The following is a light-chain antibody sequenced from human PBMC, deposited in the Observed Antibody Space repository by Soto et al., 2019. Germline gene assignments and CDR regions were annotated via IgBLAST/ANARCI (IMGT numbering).Light chain of an antibody. CDR3: QQYQTYST. Sequence: DIQMTQSPSTLSASVGDRVTVTCRARQSISSWLAWYQQKPGKAPKVLIYDASSLGSGVPSRFSGSGSGTEFTLTISSLQPHDFATYFCQQYQTYSTFGQGTRLEIK. CDR1: QSISSW. CDR2: DAS. V-gene: IGKV1-5*01. J-gene: IGKJ5*01.